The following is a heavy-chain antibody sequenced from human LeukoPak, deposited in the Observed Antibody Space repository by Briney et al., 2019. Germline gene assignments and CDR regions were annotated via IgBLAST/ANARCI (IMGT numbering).Heavy chain of an antibody. CDR2: ISWNSGSI. CDR3: ASSLSGYSYGSFDY. D-gene: IGHD5-18*01. CDR1: GFTFDDYA. V-gene: IGHV3-9*01. Sequence: GGPLRLSCAASGFTFDDYAMHWVRQAPGKGLEWVSGISWNSGSIGYADSVRGRFTISRDNAKNSLYLQMNSLRAEDTALYYCASSLSGYSYGSFDYWGQGTLVTVSP. J-gene: IGHJ4*02.